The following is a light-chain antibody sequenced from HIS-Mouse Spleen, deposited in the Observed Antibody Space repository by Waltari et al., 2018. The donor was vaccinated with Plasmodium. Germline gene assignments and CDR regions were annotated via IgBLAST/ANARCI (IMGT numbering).Light chain of an antibody. CDR1: KLGDKY. J-gene: IGLJ2*01. Sequence: SYELTQPPSVSVSPGQTASITCSGDKLGDKYACWYQQNPGQSPVLVIYQDSKRPSGIPELFSGSNSGNTATLTISGTQAMDEADYYCQAWDSSTVVFGGGTKLTVL. V-gene: IGLV3-1*01. CDR3: QAWDSSTVV. CDR2: QDS.